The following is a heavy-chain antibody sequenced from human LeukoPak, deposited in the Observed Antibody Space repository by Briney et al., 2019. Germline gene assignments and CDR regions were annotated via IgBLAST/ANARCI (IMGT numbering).Heavy chain of an antibody. V-gene: IGHV3-23*01. Sequence: AGGSLRLSCAASGFTFSNYAMTWVRQAPGKGLVWVSFITGSGTTTYTTDSVKGRFTISRDNSKNTLFLQMNSLRAEDTAVYYGARGRCGLGDSDAFDIWGQGTMVTVSS. CDR3: ARGRCGLGDSDAFDI. J-gene: IGHJ3*02. CDR2: ITGSGTTT. D-gene: IGHD3-16*01. CDR1: GFTFSNYA.